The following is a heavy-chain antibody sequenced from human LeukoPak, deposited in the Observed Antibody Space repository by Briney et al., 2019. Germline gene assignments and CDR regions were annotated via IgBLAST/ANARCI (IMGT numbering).Heavy chain of an antibody. D-gene: IGHD3-3*01. CDR3: ARGNDFWSGYPTYWFDP. CDR2: MNPNSGNT. CDR1: GYTFTSYD. Sequence: GASVKVSCKASGYTFTSYDINWVRQATGQGLEWMGWMNPNSGNTGYAQKFQGRVTMTRNTSISTAYMELSSLRSEDTAAYDCARGNDFWSGYPTYWFDPWGQGTLVTVSS. V-gene: IGHV1-8*01. J-gene: IGHJ5*02.